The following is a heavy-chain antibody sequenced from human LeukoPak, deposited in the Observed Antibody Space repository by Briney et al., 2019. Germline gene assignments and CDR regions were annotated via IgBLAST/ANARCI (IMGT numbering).Heavy chain of an antibody. CDR2: ISSNGDST. V-gene: IGHV3-64D*09. J-gene: IGHJ5*02. Sequence: GGSLRLSCSASGFTFNNYAMHWVRQAPGKGLEYVSAISSNGDSTYYADSAKGRFIISRDNSKNSLSLHMSSLRAEDTAVYYCVKSASSYGANWFDPWGQGTLVTVSS. CDR1: GFTFNNYA. CDR3: VKSASSYGANWFDP. D-gene: IGHD4/OR15-4a*01.